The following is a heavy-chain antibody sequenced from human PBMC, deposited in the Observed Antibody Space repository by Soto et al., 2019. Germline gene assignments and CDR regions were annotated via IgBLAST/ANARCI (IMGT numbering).Heavy chain of an antibody. CDR1: GYSFTDNY. D-gene: IGHD3-22*01. V-gene: IGHV1-2*04. Sequence: ASVKVSCTASGYSFTDNYRHWVRQAPGQGLEWMGWINPNSGGTNYAQNFQGWVTMTRDTSISTAYMELSRLRSDDTAIYYCAKGIFYDSTGYYLDYWGQGTQVTVSS. CDR2: INPNSGGT. J-gene: IGHJ4*02. CDR3: AKGIFYDSTGYYLDY.